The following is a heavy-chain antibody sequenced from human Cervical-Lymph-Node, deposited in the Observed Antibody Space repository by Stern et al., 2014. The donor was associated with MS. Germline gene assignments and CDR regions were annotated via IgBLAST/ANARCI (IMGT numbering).Heavy chain of an antibody. Sequence: VQLLESGAEVKKPGSSVKVSCKASGGTFSSYAISWVRQAPGQGLEWMGGIIPIFGTANYAQKFQGRVTITADESTSTAYMELSSLRSEDTAVYYCARVGGYCSSTSCYADYWGQGTLVTVSS. CDR1: GGTFSSYA. CDR3: ARVGGYCSSTSCYADY. CDR2: IIPIFGTA. D-gene: IGHD2-2*01. V-gene: IGHV1-69*01. J-gene: IGHJ4*02.